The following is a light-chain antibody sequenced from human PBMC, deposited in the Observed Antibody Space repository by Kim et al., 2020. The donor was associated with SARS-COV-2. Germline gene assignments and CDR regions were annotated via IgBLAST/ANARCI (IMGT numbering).Light chain of an antibody. Sequence: DIQMTQSPSTLSASVGDGVTITCRASQTINIYLAWYQQKPGKAPSLLIYDASILESGVPSRFSGSGSGTDFTLTISSLQPDDFATYYCQGYKSDSWTFGRGTKVDIK. CDR1: QTINIY. J-gene: IGKJ1*01. V-gene: IGKV1-5*01. CDR2: DAS. CDR3: QGYKSDSWT.